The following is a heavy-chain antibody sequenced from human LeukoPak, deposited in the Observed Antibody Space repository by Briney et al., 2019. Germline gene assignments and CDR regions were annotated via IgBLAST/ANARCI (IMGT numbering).Heavy chain of an antibody. CDR3: AREEYSVRRGARLDH. CDR2: INSDGSGT. CDR1: GFTFNNYW. Sequence: GSLRLSCAASGFTFNNYWMHWVRQAPGKGLVWVSRINSDGSGTGYADSVRGRFTISRDTAKDTLYLQMNSVRVEDTAMYYCAREEYSVRRGARLDHWGQGTLVIVSS. V-gene: IGHV3-74*01. D-gene: IGHD4-11*01. J-gene: IGHJ4*02.